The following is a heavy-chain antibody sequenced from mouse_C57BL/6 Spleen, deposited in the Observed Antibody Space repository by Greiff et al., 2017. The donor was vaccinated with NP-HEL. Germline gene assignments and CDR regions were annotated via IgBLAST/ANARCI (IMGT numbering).Heavy chain of an antibody. CDR1: GFTFSDYY. CDR2: INYDGSST. CDR3: ARWGYDGDYAMDY. J-gene: IGHJ4*01. D-gene: IGHD2-2*01. V-gene: IGHV5-16*01. Sequence: EVMLVESEGGLVQPGSSMKLSCTASGFTFSDYYMAWVRQVPEKGLEWVANINYDGSSTYYLDSLKSRFIISRDNAKNILYLQMSSLKSEDTATYYCARWGYDGDYAMDYWGQGTSVTVSS.